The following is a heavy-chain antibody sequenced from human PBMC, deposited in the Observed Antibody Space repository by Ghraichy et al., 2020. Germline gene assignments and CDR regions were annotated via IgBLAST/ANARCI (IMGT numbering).Heavy chain of an antibody. V-gene: IGHV4-59*01. CDR2: IYYTGRT. D-gene: IGHD6-13*01. CDR1: GGSISSYY. CDR3: AREEIAAGGKGYYFDY. J-gene: IGHJ4*02. Sequence: SETLSLTCTVSGGSISSYYWTWVRQPPGKGLEWIGYIYYTGRTNYSPSLNSRVTISVDTSKNQFSLALNSMTAADTAVYFCAREEIAAGGKGYYFDYWGQGILVTVSS.